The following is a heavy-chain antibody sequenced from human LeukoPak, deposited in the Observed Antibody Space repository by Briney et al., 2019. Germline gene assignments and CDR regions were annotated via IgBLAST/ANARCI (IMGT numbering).Heavy chain of an antibody. CDR3: ARSAIDAFDI. CDR2: IYYSGST. V-gene: IGHV4-59*08. CDR1: GDSISSYY. J-gene: IGHJ3*02. D-gene: IGHD6-25*01. Sequence: SETLSLTCTVSGDSISSYYWSWIRQPPGKGLEWIGNIYYSGSTNHNPSLKSRVSISVDTSKNQFSLKLSSVTAADTAVYYCARSAIDAFDIWGQGTMVTVSS.